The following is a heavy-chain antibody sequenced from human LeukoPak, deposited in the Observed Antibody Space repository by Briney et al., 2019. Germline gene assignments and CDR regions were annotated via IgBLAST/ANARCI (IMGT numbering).Heavy chain of an antibody. Sequence: GGSLRLSCAASGFTFSSYSMNWVRQAPGKGLEWVSSISSSSSYIYYADSVKGRFTISRDNAKNSLYLQMNSLRAEDTAVYYCARDVKDYYGSGSYYNAFDYWGQGTLVTVSS. D-gene: IGHD3-10*01. CDR2: ISSSSSYI. CDR3: ARDVKDYYGSGSYYNAFDY. V-gene: IGHV3-21*01. CDR1: GFTFSSYS. J-gene: IGHJ4*02.